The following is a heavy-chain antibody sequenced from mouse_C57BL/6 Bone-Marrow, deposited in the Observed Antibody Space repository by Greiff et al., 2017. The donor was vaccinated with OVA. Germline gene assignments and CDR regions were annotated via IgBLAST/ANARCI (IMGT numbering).Heavy chain of an antibody. CDR2: IHPTSGST. CDR3: ASETTVVAG. Sequence: QVQLQQPGAELVKPGASVKLSCKASGYTFTSYWMHWVKQRPGQGLEWIGMIHPTSGSTNYNEKFKSKATLTVDKSSSTAYMQLSSLTSEDSAVDYCASETTVVAGWGQGTTLTVSS. D-gene: IGHD1-1*01. V-gene: IGHV1-64*01. CDR1: GYTFTSYW. J-gene: IGHJ2*01.